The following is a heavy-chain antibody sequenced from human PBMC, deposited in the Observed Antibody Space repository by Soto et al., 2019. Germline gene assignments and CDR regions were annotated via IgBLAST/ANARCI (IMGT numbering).Heavy chain of an antibody. CDR1: GGYISSYY. CDR2: IYYSGST. Sequence: SETLSLTCTVSGGYISSYYWSWIRQPPGKGLEWIGYIYYSGSTNYNPSLKSRVTISVDTSKNQFSLKLSSATAADTAVYYCAREGGYSSGWGRNWFDPWGQGTLVTSPQ. CDR3: AREGGYSSGWGRNWFDP. D-gene: IGHD6-19*01. J-gene: IGHJ5*02. V-gene: IGHV4-59*01.